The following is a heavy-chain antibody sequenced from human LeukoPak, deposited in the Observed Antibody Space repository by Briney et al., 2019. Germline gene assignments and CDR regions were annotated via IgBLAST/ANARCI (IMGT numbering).Heavy chain of an antibody. CDR1: GGSISSYY. CDR2: IYYSGST. V-gene: IGHV4-59*01. CDR3: ARVSGSSWSAEYFQH. J-gene: IGHJ1*01. Sequence: SETLSLTCTVSGGSISSYYWSWIRQPPGKGLEWIGYIYYSGSTNYNPSLKSRVTISVDTSKNQFPLKLSSVTAADTAVYYCARVSGSSWSAEYFQHWGQGTLVTVSS. D-gene: IGHD6-13*01.